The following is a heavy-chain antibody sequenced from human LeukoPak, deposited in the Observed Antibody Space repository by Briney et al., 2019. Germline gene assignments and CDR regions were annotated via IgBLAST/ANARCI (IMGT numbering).Heavy chain of an antibody. CDR1: GFTFSSYE. Sequence: GGSLRLSCAASGFTFSSYEMNWVRQAPGKGLEWVSYISSSGSTIYYADSVKGRFTISRDNAKNSLYLQMNSLRAEDTAVYYCARERSDSGYGERFDYWGQGALVTVSS. V-gene: IGHV3-48*03. CDR3: ARERSDSGYGERFDY. D-gene: IGHD5-12*01. CDR2: ISSSGSTI. J-gene: IGHJ4*02.